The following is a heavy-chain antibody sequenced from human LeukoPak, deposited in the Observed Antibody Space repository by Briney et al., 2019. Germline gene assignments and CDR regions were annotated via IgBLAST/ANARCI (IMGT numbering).Heavy chain of an antibody. Sequence: GGSLRLSCAASGFTFSSYSMNWVRQAPGKGLEWVSYISSSSSTIYYADSVKGRFTISRDNAKDSLYLHMNSLRDEDTAVYYCARDVDYGFDYWGQGTLVTVSS. CDR1: GFTFSSYS. CDR2: ISSSSSTI. D-gene: IGHD4-17*01. J-gene: IGHJ4*02. V-gene: IGHV3-48*02. CDR3: ARDVDYGFDY.